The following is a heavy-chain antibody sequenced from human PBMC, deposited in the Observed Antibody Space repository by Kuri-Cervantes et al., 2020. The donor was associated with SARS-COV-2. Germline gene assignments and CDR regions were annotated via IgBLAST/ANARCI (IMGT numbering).Heavy chain of an antibody. D-gene: IGHD3-3*01. V-gene: IGHV4-39*01. CDR2: IYYSGST. CDR3: ARQGATTYYDFWSGYYPDWFDP. J-gene: IGHJ5*02. CDR1: GGSISSSSYY. Sequence: SETLSLTCTVSGGSISSSSYYWGWIRQPPGKGLEWIGSIYYSGSTYYNPSLKSRVTISVDTSKNQFSLKLSSVTAADTAVYYCARQGATTYYDFWSGYYPDWFDPWGQGTRVTGSS.